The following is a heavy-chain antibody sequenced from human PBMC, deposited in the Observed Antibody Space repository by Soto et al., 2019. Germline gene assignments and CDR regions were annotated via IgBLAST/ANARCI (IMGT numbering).Heavy chain of an antibody. V-gene: IGHV3-23*01. D-gene: IGHD4-17*01. CDR3: AKYDKGDKKPRPHTVTTPFDL. CDR1: GFTFSSYA. J-gene: IGHJ2*01. CDR2: ISGSGGST. Sequence: GGSLRLSCAASGFTFSSYAMSWVRQAPGKGLEWVSAISGSGGSTYYADSVKGRFTISRDNSKNTLYLQMNSLRAEDTAVYYCAKYDKGDKKPRPHTVTTPFDLWGRGTLVTVSS.